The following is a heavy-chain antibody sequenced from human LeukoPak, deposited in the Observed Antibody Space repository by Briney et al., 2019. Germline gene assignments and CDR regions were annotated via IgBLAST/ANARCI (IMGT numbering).Heavy chain of an antibody. CDR2: ISAYNGNT. V-gene: IGHV1-18*01. CDR1: GYTFTSYG. CDR3: VTDIRSSRRHLLVVRISAFDL. J-gene: IGHJ3*01. D-gene: IGHD3-3*02. Sequence: GASVKVSCKASGYTFTSYGISWVRQAPGQGLEWMGWISAYNGNTNYAQKLQGRVTMTTDTSTSTAYMELSSLRSDDTAVYYCVTDIRSSRRHLLVVRISAFDLWGQGTMVSVST.